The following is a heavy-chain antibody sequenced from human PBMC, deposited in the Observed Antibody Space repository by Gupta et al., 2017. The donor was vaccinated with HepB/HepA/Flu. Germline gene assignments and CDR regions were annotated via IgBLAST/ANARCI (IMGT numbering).Heavy chain of an antibody. Sequence: EVQLVESGGGLVQPGGSLRLSCPVSGFTFSDHAIHWVRQAPGEGLVWVSHINSGGTITSYADSVRGRFTISRDNARNTVYLQMDSLRPEDTAVYHCATNFAFWGQGALVTVSS. J-gene: IGHJ4*02. CDR1: GFTFSDHA. CDR2: INSGGTIT. V-gene: IGHV3-74*03. D-gene: IGHD3-3*02. CDR3: ATNFAF.